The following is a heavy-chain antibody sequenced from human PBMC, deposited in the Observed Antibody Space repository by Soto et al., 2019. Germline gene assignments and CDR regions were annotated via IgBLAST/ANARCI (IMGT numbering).Heavy chain of an antibody. CDR3: ARVAVEMATIHVFDY. D-gene: IGHD5-12*01. J-gene: IGHJ4*02. CDR2: ISYDGSNK. V-gene: IGHV3-30-3*01. Sequence: QVQLVESGGGVVQPGRSLRLSCAASGFTFSSYAMHWVRQAPGKGLEWVAVISYDGSNKYYADPVKGRFTISRDNSKNSLYLQMNSLRAEDTAVYYCARVAVEMATIHVFDYWGQGTLVTVSS. CDR1: GFTFSSYA.